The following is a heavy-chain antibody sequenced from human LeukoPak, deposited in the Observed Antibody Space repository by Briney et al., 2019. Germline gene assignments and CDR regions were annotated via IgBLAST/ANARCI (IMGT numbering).Heavy chain of an antibody. Sequence: GGSLRLSCAASGFTFSRHAMYWVRQPAGKGLEWVAVMSYDGSHEKYADAVRGRFTISRDNSKNTLFLQMDSLTTADTAVYFCAKDGAIAASGYYYYGMDFWGQGTTVIVSS. CDR1: GFTFSRHA. CDR2: MSYDGSHE. V-gene: IGHV3-30*01. J-gene: IGHJ6*02. D-gene: IGHD6-13*01. CDR3: AKDGAIAASGYYYYGMDF.